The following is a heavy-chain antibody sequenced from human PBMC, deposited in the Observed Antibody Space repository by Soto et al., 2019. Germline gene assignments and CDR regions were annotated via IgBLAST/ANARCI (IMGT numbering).Heavy chain of an antibody. CDR3: ARHEAPGGYSDGPLGY. V-gene: IGHV5-51*01. D-gene: IGHD5-18*01. CDR2: IYPGDSDT. CDR1: GYTFTNYW. Sequence: GESLKISCKGSGYTFTNYWIGWARQMPGKGLEWMGIIYPGDSDTKYSPSFQGQVTISADKSISTAYLQWSSLKASDTAIYYCARHEAPGGYSDGPLGYWGQGTTVTVSS. J-gene: IGHJ6*02.